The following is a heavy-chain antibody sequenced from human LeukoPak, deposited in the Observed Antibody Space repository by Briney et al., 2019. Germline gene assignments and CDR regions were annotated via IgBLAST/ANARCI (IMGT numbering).Heavy chain of an antibody. CDR1: GFTFSSYS. V-gene: IGHV3-21*01. Sequence: PGGSLRLSCAASGFTFSSYSMNWVRQAPGKGLEWVSSISSSSRYIYYADSVKGRFTISRDNAKNSLYLQMNSLRAEDTAVYYCARGGSSYWGQSKYYFDYWGQGTLVTVSS. CDR3: ARGGSSYWGQSKYYFDY. CDR2: ISSSSRYI. D-gene: IGHD7-27*01. J-gene: IGHJ4*02.